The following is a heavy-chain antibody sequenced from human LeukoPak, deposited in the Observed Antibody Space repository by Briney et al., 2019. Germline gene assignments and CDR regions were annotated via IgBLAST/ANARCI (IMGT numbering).Heavy chain of an antibody. CDR3: ARVVPLLQADAFDI. D-gene: IGHD1-26*01. J-gene: IGHJ3*02. CDR2: MNPNSGGT. Sequence: ASVKVSCKASGYTFTSYDINWVRQATGQGLEWMGWMNPNSGGTNYAQKFQGRVTMTRDTSISTAYMELSRLRSDDTAVYYCARVVPLLQADAFDIWGQGTMVTVSS. CDR1: GYTFTSYD. V-gene: IGHV1-2*02.